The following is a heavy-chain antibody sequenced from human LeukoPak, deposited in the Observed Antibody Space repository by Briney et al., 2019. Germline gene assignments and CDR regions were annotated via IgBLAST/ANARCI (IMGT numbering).Heavy chain of an antibody. CDR3: ARDRTVTNRNYFDY. J-gene: IGHJ4*02. D-gene: IGHD4-17*01. V-gene: IGHV3-33*01. CDR2: IWYDGSNK. CDR1: GFTFSSYG. Sequence: GGSLRLSCAASGFTFSSYGMHWVRQAPGKGLEWVAVIWYDGSNKYYADSVKGRFTISRDNSKNTLYLQMNSLRAEDTAVYYCARDRTVTNRNYFDYWGQGTLVTVSS.